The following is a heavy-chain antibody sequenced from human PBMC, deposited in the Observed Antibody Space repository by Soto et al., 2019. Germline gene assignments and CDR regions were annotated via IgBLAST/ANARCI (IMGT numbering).Heavy chain of an antibody. CDR1: GGSISSGGYY. V-gene: IGHV4-31*03. CDR2: IYYSGST. J-gene: IGHJ4*02. D-gene: IGHD3-22*01. Sequence: SETLSLTCTVSGGSISSGGYYWSWIRQHPGKGLEWIGYIYYSGSTYYNPSLKSRVTISVDTSKNQFSLKLSSVTAADTAVYYCARDIREDYYDSSGYFDYWGQGTLVTVSS. CDR3: ARDIREDYYDSSGYFDY.